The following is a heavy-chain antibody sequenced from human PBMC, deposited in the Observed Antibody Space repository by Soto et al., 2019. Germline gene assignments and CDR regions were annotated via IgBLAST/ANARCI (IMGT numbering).Heavy chain of an antibody. CDR1: GCSISSSSYY. CDR2: IYYSGIT. J-gene: IGHJ4*02. V-gene: IGHV4-61*05. D-gene: IGHD2-8*02. Sequence: PSETLSLTCTVSGCSISSSSYYWGWIRQPPGKGLEWIGYIYYSGITDYNPSLKSRVTISVDTSKSQFSLKLSSVTAADTAVYYCARGGGVYYFDYWGQGTLVTVSS. CDR3: ARGGGVYYFDY.